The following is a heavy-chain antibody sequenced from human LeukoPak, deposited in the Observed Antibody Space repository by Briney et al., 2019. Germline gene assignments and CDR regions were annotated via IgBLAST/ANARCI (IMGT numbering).Heavy chain of an antibody. D-gene: IGHD3-22*01. Sequence: SETLSLTCAVYGGSFSGYYWSWIRQPPGKGLEWIGEINHSGSTNYNPSLKSRVTISVDTSKNQFSLKLSSVTAADTAVYYCARAKRITMIVVVIGRDYFDYWGQGTLVTVSS. CDR1: GGSFSGYY. CDR3: ARAKRITMIVVVIGRDYFDY. V-gene: IGHV4-34*01. J-gene: IGHJ4*02. CDR2: INHSGST.